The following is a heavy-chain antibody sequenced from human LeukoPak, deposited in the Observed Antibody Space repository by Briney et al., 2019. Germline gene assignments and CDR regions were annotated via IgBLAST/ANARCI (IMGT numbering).Heavy chain of an antibody. J-gene: IGHJ4*02. D-gene: IGHD6-13*01. CDR3: ARGGTSAAGIDY. V-gene: IGHV3-33*07. CDR2: IWYDGSNK. CDR1: GFNFRSNG. Sequence: GGSLRLSCAASGFNFRSNGMYWVRQAPGKGLEWVAVIWYDGSNKYYGDSVKGRFTVSRDNSKNTLYLQMNSLRAEDAAVYYCARGGTSAAGIDYWGQGTLVTVSS.